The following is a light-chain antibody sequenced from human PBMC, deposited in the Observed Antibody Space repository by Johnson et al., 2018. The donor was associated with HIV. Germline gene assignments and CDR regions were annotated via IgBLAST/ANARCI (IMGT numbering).Light chain of an antibody. J-gene: IGLJ1*01. CDR1: SSNIGNNY. V-gene: IGLV1-51*01. Sequence: QSVLTQPPSVSAAPGQKVTISCSGSSSNIGNNYVSWYQQLPGTAPKLLIYDNNKRPSGIADRFSCSKSGTSATLGITGLQTGDEADYYCGTWDSSLSAEVFGTGTKVTVL. CDR2: DNN. CDR3: GTWDSSLSAEV.